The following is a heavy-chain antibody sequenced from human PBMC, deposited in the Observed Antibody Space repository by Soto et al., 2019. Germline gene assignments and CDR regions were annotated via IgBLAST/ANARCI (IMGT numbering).Heavy chain of an antibody. CDR1: GFTFSSYW. V-gene: IGHV3-74*01. Sequence: EVQLVESGGGLVQPGGSLRLSCAASGFTFSSYWMHCVRPAPGKGLVWVSHINSDGSSTSYADSAKGRCTISRDNAKNTLYLQMTSLRAEDTAVYYCAGGYGFDYWGQGTLVTVSS. CDR2: INSDGSST. CDR3: AGGYGFDY. D-gene: IGHD5-12*01. J-gene: IGHJ4*02.